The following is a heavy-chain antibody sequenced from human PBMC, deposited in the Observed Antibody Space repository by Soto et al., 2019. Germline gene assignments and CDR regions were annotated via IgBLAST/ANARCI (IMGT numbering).Heavy chain of an antibody. V-gene: IGHV3-11*01. J-gene: IGHJ4*02. CDR2: ISSSGSTI. CDR3: ARIASLLRGYYAAL. CDR1: GFTFSDYY. D-gene: IGHD3-10*01. Sequence: PGGSLRLSCAASGFTFSDYYMSWIRQAPGKGLEWVSYISSSGSTIYYADSVKGRFTISRDNAKNSLYLQMNSLRAEDTAVYYCARIASLLRGYYAALWGQGTLVTVSS.